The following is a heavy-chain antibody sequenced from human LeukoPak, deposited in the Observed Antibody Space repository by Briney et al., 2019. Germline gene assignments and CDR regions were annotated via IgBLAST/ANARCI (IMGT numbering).Heavy chain of an antibody. CDR2: STHSGST. J-gene: IGHJ4*02. V-gene: IGHV4-34*01. Sequence: SETLSLTCAVYGGIFSGHYWTWSCQAPGQGLGWIGESTHSGSTNYNPYLKSRVTISVETSKNQFSLKLTSMTAADTAVYHCARGRTGAAARDFWGPGTRVTVSS. D-gene: IGHD2-2*01. CDR3: ARGRTGAAARDF. CDR1: GGIFSGHY.